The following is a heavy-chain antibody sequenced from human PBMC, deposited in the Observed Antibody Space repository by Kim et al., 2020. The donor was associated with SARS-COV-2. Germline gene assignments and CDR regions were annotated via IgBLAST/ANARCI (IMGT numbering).Heavy chain of an antibody. CDR1: GLTFTKYW. CDR2: INSDGRTT. V-gene: IGHV3-74*01. CDR3: AADRNSGWSFH. Sequence: GGSLRLSCAASGLTFTKYWMFWVRQAPGKGPVWVSRINSDGRTTTYADSVKGRFTISRDNAKNTLYLQMDSLKTEDTAVYYCAADRNSGWSFHWGQGTLV. D-gene: IGHD6-19*01. J-gene: IGHJ4*02.